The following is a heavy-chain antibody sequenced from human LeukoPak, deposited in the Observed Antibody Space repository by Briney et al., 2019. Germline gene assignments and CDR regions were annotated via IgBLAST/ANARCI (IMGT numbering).Heavy chain of an antibody. CDR1: GFTFSGYW. D-gene: IGHD4-11*01. J-gene: IGHJ4*02. V-gene: IGHV3-74*01. CDR2: MSSDSTRS. Sequence: GGPLRLSCEASGFTFSGYWMHWVRQAPGKGLVWVSRMSSDSTRSSHADSVKGRFTISRDNAKKMVYLQMSSLRVEDSAVYYCAAGPSSNGHQLPYWGQGTLVTVSS. CDR3: AAGPSSNGHQLPY.